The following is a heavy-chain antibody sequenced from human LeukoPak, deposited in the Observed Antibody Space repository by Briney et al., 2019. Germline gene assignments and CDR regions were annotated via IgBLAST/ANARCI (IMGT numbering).Heavy chain of an antibody. D-gene: IGHD6-13*01. CDR1: GFTFSSYA. CDR2: ISYDGSNK. J-gene: IGHJ4*02. CDR3: ARDTIAAAGIFDY. Sequence: GRSLRLSCAASGFTFSSYAMHWVRQAPGKGPEWVAVISYDGSNKYYADSVKGRFTISRDNSKNTLYLQMNSLRAEDTAVYYCARDTIAAAGIFDYWGQGTLVTVSS. V-gene: IGHV3-30-3*01.